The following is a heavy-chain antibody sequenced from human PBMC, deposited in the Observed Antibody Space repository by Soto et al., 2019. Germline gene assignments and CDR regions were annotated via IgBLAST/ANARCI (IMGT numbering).Heavy chain of an antibody. D-gene: IGHD3-3*01. CDR2: ISSSGSTI. J-gene: IGHJ4*02. CDR1: GFTLSSYS. Sequence: EVQLVESGGGLVQPGGSLRLSCAASGFTLSSYSMNWVRQAPGKGLEWVSYISSSGSTIYYADSVRGRFTISRDNAKNSLYLQMNSRRDEDTAVYYCARAGYRSVDYWGQGTLVTVSS. V-gene: IGHV3-48*02. CDR3: ARAGYRSVDY.